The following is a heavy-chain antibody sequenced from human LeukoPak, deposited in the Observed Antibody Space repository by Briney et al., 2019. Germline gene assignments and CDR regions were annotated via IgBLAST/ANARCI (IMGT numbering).Heavy chain of an antibody. CDR2: INSDGSST. CDR1: GFTFSSYW. V-gene: IGHV3-74*01. Sequence: GGSLRLSCAASGFTFSSYWMHWVRQGPGKGLVWVSRINSDGSSTNYADSVKGRFTISRDNAKNTLYLQMNSLRVVDTAVYYCAMGTSGWPNWFDPGGQGTLVTVSS. J-gene: IGHJ5*02. D-gene: IGHD6-19*01. CDR3: AMGTSGWPNWFDP.